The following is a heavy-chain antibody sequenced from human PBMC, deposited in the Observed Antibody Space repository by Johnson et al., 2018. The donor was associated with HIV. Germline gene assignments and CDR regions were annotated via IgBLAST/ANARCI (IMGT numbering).Heavy chain of an antibody. Sequence: VQLVQSGGGLVQPGGSLRLSCAASGFPFSSYWMSWVRQAPGKGLEWVANIKQDGSEKYYVDYVKCRFTIYRDNAKNSLYLQMNSLKADETAGYYCARVLSQMATIFACYSWGQVTMVAVSS. J-gene: IGHJ3*02. CDR1: GFPFSSYW. CDR2: IKQDGSEK. CDR3: ARVLSQMATIFACYS. D-gene: IGHD5-24*01. V-gene: IGHV3-7*02.